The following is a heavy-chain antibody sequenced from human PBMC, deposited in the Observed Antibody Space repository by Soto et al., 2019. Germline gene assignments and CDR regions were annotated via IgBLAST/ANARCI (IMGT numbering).Heavy chain of an antibody. D-gene: IGHD6-13*01. V-gene: IGHV1-8*01. Sequence: QVQLVQSEAEMKKPGASVKVSCKASGYTFTSYDINWVRQATGQGLEWMGWMNPNSGNTGYAQKFQGRVTMTRNTSISTAYMELSSLRSEDTAVYYCASLFAGGIAAPFDIWGQGTMVTVSS. J-gene: IGHJ3*02. CDR2: MNPNSGNT. CDR3: ASLFAGGIAAPFDI. CDR1: GYTFTSYD.